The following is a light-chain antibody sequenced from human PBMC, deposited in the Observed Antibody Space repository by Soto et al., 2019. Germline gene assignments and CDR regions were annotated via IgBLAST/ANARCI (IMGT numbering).Light chain of an antibody. J-gene: IGKJ1*01. CDR2: AAS. CDR1: QSISSY. Sequence: DIHMTQSPSSLSASVGDRVTITCRASQSISSYLNWYQQKPGKAPKLLIYAASSLQSGVPSRFSGSGSGTDFTLTISSLQPEDFATYYCQQSYSTTFGQGTKV. CDR3: QQSYSTT. V-gene: IGKV1-39*01.